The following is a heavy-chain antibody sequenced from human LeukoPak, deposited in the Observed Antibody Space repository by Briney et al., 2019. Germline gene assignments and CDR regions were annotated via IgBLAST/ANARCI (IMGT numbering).Heavy chain of an antibody. D-gene: IGHD2/OR15-2a*01. CDR1: GFTFSNAW. CDR3: TTDDPVNRS. Sequence: NSGGSLRLSCAASGFTFSNAWMSWVRQAPGKGLEWVGRIKRNADGGTTDYAAPVEGRFTISRDDSKTTLYLQVNSLKTEDTAMYYCTTDDPVNRSWGQGTLVTVSS. CDR2: IKRNADGGTT. V-gene: IGHV3-15*01. J-gene: IGHJ4*02.